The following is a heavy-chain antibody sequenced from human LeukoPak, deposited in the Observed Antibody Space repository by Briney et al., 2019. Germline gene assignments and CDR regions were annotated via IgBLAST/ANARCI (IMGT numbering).Heavy chain of an antibody. J-gene: IGHJ4*02. CDR2: VSSTGSNT. CDR1: GFTFSSYS. D-gene: IGHD5-24*01. V-gene: IGHV3-21*01. CDR3: ARGRDGYPYNF. Sequence: PGGSLRLSCAASGFTFSSYSMNWVRQAPGKGLEWVSSVSSTGSNTYYADSVKGRFTISRDSAKNSVYLQMYSLRPEDTAMYYCARGRDGYPYNFWGQGTLVTVSS.